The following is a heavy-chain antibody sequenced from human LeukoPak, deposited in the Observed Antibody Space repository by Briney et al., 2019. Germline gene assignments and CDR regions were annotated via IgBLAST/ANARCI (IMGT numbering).Heavy chain of an antibody. D-gene: IGHD1-26*01. V-gene: IGHV3-30*04. Sequence: PGRSLRLSCAASGFTFSSYAMHWVRQAPGKGLEWVAVISYDGSNKYYADSVKGRFTISRDNSKNTLYLQMNSLRAEDTAVYYFAKAMGATLFDYWGQGTLVTVSS. J-gene: IGHJ4*02. CDR3: AKAMGATLFDY. CDR2: ISYDGSNK. CDR1: GFTFSSYA.